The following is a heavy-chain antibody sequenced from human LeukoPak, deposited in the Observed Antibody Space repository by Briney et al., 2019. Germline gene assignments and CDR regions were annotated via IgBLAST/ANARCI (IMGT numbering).Heavy chain of an antibody. Sequence: PSETLSLTCTVSGGSISSGDYYWSWIRQPPGKGLEWIGYIYYSGSTYYNPSLKSRVTISVDTSKNQFSLKLSSVTAADTAVYYCARGGSSLGPYYFDYWGQGTLVTVSS. CDR1: GGSISSGDYY. V-gene: IGHV4-30-4*08. J-gene: IGHJ4*02. D-gene: IGHD1-26*01. CDR2: IYYSGST. CDR3: ARGGSSLGPYYFDY.